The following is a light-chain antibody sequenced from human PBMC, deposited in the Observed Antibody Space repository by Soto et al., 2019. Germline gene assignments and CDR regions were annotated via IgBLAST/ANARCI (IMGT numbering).Light chain of an antibody. J-gene: IGKJ1*01. CDR2: AAS. CDR1: QNIIFY. V-gene: IGKV1-39*01. CDR3: QPYGTYLWT. Sequence: DIQMTQSPSSLSASVGDRFTITCRASQNIIFYLNWYQHKPGKAPKLLIYAASNLQSGVTSRFSGSGSGTDFTLTISSLQPEDFATYFCQPYGTYLWTVGQGIKVDIK.